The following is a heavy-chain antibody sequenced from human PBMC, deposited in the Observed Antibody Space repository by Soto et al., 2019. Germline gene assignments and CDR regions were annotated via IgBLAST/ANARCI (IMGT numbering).Heavy chain of an antibody. CDR3: ASHYDMWSGYLSPVDY. Sequence: QVQLVESGGDLVKPGGSLRLSCAASGYTFSDYYMSWIRQAPGKGLEWISYIDTSGTKIYYADSVKGRFTITRDNAKNSLHLEMNSPRDEDTAVYYCASHYDMWSGYLSPVDYWGQGTLVTVSS. J-gene: IGHJ4*02. D-gene: IGHD3-3*01. V-gene: IGHV3-11*01. CDR2: IDTSGTKI. CDR1: GYTFSDYY.